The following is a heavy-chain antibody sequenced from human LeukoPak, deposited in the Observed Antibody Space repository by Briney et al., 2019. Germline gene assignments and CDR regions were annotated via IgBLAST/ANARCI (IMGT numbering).Heavy chain of an antibody. CDR3: ARDRSYVGFDY. J-gene: IGHJ4*02. D-gene: IGHD4-23*01. CDR2: ISTSSNI. Sequence: GGSLRLSCAASGFTFTDYTINWVRRAPGKGLEWVSSISTSSNIYYADSVKGRFTVSRDNAKNSVYLQTNSLRAEDTAVYYCARDRSYVGFDYWGQGILVTVSS. CDR1: GFTFTDYT. V-gene: IGHV3-69-1*01.